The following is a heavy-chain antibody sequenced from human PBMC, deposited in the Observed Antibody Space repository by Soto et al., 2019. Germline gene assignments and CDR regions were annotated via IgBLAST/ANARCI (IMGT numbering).Heavy chain of an antibody. J-gene: IGHJ2*01. CDR3: ATAPWGPTGELYWYFDL. Sequence: SLRLSCAASGFTFDDYAMHWVRQAPGKGLEWVSGISWNSGSIGYADSVKVRFTISRDNAKNSLYLQMNCLRAEDTALYYCATAPWGPTGELYWYFDLWGRGTLVTVSS. CDR2: ISWNSGSI. D-gene: IGHD7-27*01. V-gene: IGHV3-9*01. CDR1: GFTFDDYA.